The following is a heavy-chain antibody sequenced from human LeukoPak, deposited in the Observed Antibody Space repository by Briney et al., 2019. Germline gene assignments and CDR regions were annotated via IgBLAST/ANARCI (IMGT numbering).Heavy chain of an antibody. CDR3: TRRGCGGDCSSY. Sequence: GGSLRLSCAASGFTFSSYSMNWVRQAPGKGLEWVSSISSSSSYIYYADSVKGRFTISRDNAKNSLYLQMNSLRAEDTAVYYCTRRGCGGDCSSYWGQGTLVTVSS. V-gene: IGHV3-21*01. CDR2: ISSSSSYI. D-gene: IGHD2-21*02. J-gene: IGHJ4*02. CDR1: GFTFSSYS.